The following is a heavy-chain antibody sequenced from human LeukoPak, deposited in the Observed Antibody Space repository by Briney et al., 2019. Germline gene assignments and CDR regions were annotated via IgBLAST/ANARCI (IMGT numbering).Heavy chain of an antibody. J-gene: IGHJ4*02. CDR2: IKQDGSEK. CDR3: ATPVGGIWSFDY. CDR1: GFTFSSYW. Sequence: GGSLRLSCTASGFTFSSYWMTWVRQAPGKGLEWVANIKQDGSEKYYVDSEKGRFTVSRDNAMNSLYLQMNSLRAEDTAVYFCATPVGGIWSFDYWGQGTLVTVSS. D-gene: IGHD6-13*01. V-gene: IGHV3-7*01.